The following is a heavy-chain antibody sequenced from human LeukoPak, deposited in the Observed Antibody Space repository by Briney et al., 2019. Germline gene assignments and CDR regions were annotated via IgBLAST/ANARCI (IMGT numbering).Heavy chain of an antibody. CDR3: ARGRVAHLYYYYYMDV. CDR2: IYHSGST. J-gene: IGHJ6*03. V-gene: IGHV4-39*07. D-gene: IGHD5-12*01. Sequence: SETLSLTCTVSGGSISSSSYYWGWIRQPPGKGLEWIGSIYHSGSTNYNPSLKSRVTISVDTSKNQFSLKLSSVTAADTAVYYCARGRVAHLYYYYYMDVWGKGTTVTVSS. CDR1: GGSISSSSYY.